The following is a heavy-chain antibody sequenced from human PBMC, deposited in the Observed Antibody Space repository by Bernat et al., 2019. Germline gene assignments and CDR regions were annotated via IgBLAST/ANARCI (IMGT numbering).Heavy chain of an antibody. D-gene: IGHD3-22*01. Sequence: EVQLVESGGGLVQPGGSLRLSCAASGFTFSSYAMHWVRQAPGKGLEYVSAISSNGGSTYYANSVKGRFTISRDNSKNTLYLQMGSLRAEDMAVYYCARGRYYDSSGSNLYFDYWGQGTLVTVSS. V-gene: IGHV3-64*01. CDR1: GFTFSSYA. J-gene: IGHJ4*02. CDR3: ARGRYYDSSGSNLYFDY. CDR2: ISSNGGST.